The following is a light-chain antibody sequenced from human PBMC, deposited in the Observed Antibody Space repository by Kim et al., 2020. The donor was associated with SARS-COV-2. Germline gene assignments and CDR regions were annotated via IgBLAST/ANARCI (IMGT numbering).Light chain of an antibody. V-gene: IGKV3-20*01. Sequence: SPGERPTLSCSASQSVTRNYLAWSQQGPGQAPSLLIYGASSRATDVPDRFSGSGSGTDFTLTISRLEPEDFAVYYCQQYGNSQETFGQGTKVDIK. CDR3: QQYGNSQET. CDR1: QSVTRNY. J-gene: IGKJ1*01. CDR2: GAS.